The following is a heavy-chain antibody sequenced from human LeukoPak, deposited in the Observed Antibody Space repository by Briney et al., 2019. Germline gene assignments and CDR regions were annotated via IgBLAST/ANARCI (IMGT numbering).Heavy chain of an antibody. CDR3: ARRYCTNGVCYHDRGAFDI. D-gene: IGHD2-8*01. CDR1: GYTFTGYY. V-gene: IGHV1-2*02. J-gene: IGHJ3*02. Sequence: ASVKVSCKASGYTFTGYYMHWVRQAPGQGLEWMGWINPNSGGTNYAQKFQGRVTMTRDTSISTAYMELSRLRSEDTAMYYCARRYCTNGVCYHDRGAFDIWGQGTMVTVSS. CDR2: INPNSGGT.